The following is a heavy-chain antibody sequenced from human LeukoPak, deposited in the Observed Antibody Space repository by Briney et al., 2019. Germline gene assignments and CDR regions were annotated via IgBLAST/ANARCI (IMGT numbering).Heavy chain of an antibody. CDR1: GAYVTTYS. V-gene: IGHV4-59*08. J-gene: IGHJ4*02. Sequence: SETLSLTCIDSGAYVTTYSWNWIRQSPGKGLEWIGYFTLSGTTSYSSSLKSRVTISRDTSKNQLSLKLTSVTAADTAVYYCARWGESEWAFASWGPGTLVTVSS. CDR2: FTLSGTT. CDR3: ARWGESEWAFAS. D-gene: IGHD2-21*01.